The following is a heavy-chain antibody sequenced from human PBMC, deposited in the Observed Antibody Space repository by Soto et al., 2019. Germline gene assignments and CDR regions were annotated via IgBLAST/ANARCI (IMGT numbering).Heavy chain of an antibody. CDR1: GGTFSSYA. V-gene: IGHV1-69*01. D-gene: IGHD1-26*01. J-gene: IGHJ6*02. Sequence: QVQLVQSGAEVKKPGSSVKVSCKASGGTFSSYAISWVRQAPGQGLEWMGGIIPIFGTANYAQKFQGRVTITADESTSTAYMELSSLRSEDTAVYYCARRNGSYLDYYCYGMDVWGQGTTVTVSS. CDR3: ARRNGSYLDYYCYGMDV. CDR2: IIPIFGTA.